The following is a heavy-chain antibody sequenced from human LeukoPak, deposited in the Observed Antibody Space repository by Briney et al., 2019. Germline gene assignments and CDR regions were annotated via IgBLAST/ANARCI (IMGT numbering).Heavy chain of an antibody. CDR1: AFTFSSYG. V-gene: IGHV3-48*01. D-gene: IGHD4-17*01. CDR2: IGTSGSPI. Sequence: GGSLRLSCAASAFTFSSYGMNWVRQAPGKGLEWVSYIGTSGSPIYYADSVKGRFTISRDNAKNSLFLQMNSLRAEDTAVYYCARGRHGYYFDYWGQGTLVTVSS. J-gene: IGHJ4*02. CDR3: ARGRHGYYFDY.